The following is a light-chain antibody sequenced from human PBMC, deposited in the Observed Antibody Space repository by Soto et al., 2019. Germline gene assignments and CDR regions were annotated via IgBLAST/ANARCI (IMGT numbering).Light chain of an antibody. CDR2: EVS. Sequence: QSVLTQPASVSGSPGQSIPISCTRTSSDVGSYNFVSWYQQHPGKVPKVMIYEVSKRPSGVSDRFSGSKSGNTASLTISGLQAEDEADYYCCADAGRSTYVFGTGTKVTVL. V-gene: IGLV2-23*02. J-gene: IGLJ1*01. CDR3: CADAGRSTYV. CDR1: SSDVGSYNF.